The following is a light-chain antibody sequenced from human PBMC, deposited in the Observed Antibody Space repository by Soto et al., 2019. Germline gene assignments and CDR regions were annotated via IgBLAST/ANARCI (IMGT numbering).Light chain of an antibody. CDR1: QDIRSD. Sequence: AIQMTQSPSSLSASVGDRVTVTCRASQDIRSDVGWYQQKPGQAQKVLMYAASRLHSGVPSRFSGSGSGTDFVLTISSLQLEDVATYYCLQNNNYPLTFGGGTKVEIK. CDR2: AAS. V-gene: IGKV1-6*01. J-gene: IGKJ4*01. CDR3: LQNNNYPLT.